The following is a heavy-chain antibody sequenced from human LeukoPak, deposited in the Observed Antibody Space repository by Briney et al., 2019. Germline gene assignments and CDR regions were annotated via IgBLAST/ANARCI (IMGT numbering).Heavy chain of an antibody. CDR3: ARASTTVPNLLDN. J-gene: IGHJ4*02. CDR2: INGDGSST. CDR1: GFTFRTYW. Sequence: PGGSLRLSCVASGFTFRTYWMHWVRQAPGKGLLWVSRINGDGSSTNYADSVKGRFTISRDNAKNTLYLQMNSLRAEDTAVYYCARASTTVPNLLDNWGQGTQVPVSS. V-gene: IGHV3-74*01. D-gene: IGHD4-17*01.